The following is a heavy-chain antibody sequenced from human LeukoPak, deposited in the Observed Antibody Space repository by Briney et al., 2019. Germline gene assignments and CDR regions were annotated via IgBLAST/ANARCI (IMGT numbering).Heavy chain of an antibody. V-gene: IGHV3-7*01. CDR3: ARAQDYYDSSGYCDY. Sequence: PGGSLRPSCAASGFTFSSYWMSWVRQAPGKGLEWVANIKQDGSEKYYVDSVKGRFTISRDNAKNSLYLQMNSLRAEDTAVYYCARAQDYYDSSGYCDYWGQGTLVTVSS. CDR2: IKQDGSEK. CDR1: GFTFSSYW. J-gene: IGHJ4*02. D-gene: IGHD3-22*01.